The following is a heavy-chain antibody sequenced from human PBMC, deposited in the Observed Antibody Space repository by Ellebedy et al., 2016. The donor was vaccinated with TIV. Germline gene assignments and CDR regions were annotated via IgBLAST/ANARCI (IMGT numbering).Heavy chain of an antibody. CDR3: ARAGAFDI. Sequence: SVKVSCXASGGTFSSYAISWVRQAPGQGLEWMGGIIPIFGTANYAQKFQGRVTITADESTSTAYMELRSLRSDDTAVYYCARAGAFDIWGQGTMVTVSS. D-gene: IGHD1-14*01. CDR2: IIPIFGTA. J-gene: IGHJ3*02. CDR1: GGTFSSYA. V-gene: IGHV1-69*13.